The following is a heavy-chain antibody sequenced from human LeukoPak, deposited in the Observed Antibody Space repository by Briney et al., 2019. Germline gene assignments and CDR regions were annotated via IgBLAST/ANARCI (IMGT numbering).Heavy chain of an antibody. D-gene: IGHD1-26*01. Sequence: GGSLRLSCAASGFTFSSYAMHWVRQAPGKGLEWVAVISYDESNKYYADSVKGRFTISRDNSKNTLYLQMNSLRAEDTAVYYCAKGVKLGVAFDIWGQGTMVTVSS. CDR3: AKGVKLGVAFDI. CDR2: ISYDESNK. CDR1: GFTFSSYA. J-gene: IGHJ3*02. V-gene: IGHV3-30-3*01.